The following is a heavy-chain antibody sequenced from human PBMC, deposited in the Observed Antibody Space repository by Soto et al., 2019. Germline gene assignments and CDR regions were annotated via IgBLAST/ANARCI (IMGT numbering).Heavy chain of an antibody. CDR3: AKASRNGDIYFDY. V-gene: IGHV3-30*18. CDR1: GFTFSSYG. D-gene: IGHD2-15*01. Sequence: QVQLVESGGGVVQPGRSLRLSCAASGFTFSSYGMHWVRQAPGKGLEWVAVISYDGSNKYYADSVKGRFTISRDNSKNTLYLQMNSLRAEDTAVYYCAKASRNGDIYFDYWGQGTLVTVSS. J-gene: IGHJ4*02. CDR2: ISYDGSNK.